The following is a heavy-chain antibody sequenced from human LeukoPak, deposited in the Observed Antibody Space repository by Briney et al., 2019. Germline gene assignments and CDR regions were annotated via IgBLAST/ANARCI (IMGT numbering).Heavy chain of an antibody. J-gene: IGHJ4*02. V-gene: IGHV1-18*01. CDR3: ARHRGGTRGIAAAGPPYYFDY. CDR2: ISAYNGNT. CDR1: GYTFTSYG. D-gene: IGHD6-13*01. Sequence: GASVKVSCKASGYTFTSYGISWVRLAPGQGLEWMGWISAYNGNTNYAQKLQGRVTMTTDTSTSTAYMELRSLRSDDTAVYYCARHRGGTRGIAAAGPPYYFDYWGQGTLVTVSS.